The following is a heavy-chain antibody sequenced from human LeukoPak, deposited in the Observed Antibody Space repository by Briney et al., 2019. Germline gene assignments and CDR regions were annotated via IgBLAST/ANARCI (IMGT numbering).Heavy chain of an antibody. CDR1: GGSISSYY. CDR3: ARGRRWGWYFDL. J-gene: IGHJ2*01. CDR2: IYYSGST. D-gene: IGHD4-23*01. V-gene: IGHV4-59*01. Sequence: SETLSLTCTVSGGSISSYYWSWIRQPPGKGLEWIGYIYYSGSTNYNPSLKSRVTISVHTSKNQFSLKLSSVTAADTAVYYCARGRRWGWYFDLWGRGTLVTVSS.